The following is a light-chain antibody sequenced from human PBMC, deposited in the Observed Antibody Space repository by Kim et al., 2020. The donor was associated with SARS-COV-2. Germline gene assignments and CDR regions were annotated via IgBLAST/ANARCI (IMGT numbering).Light chain of an antibody. J-gene: IGLJ3*02. CDR2: GNN. CDR1: RSNFGEGYD. Sequence: QRVTNPYTGSRSNFGEGYDAQWYQELPETAPKLLFLGNNERPKGVPDRISGSKSGTSASLASTGLQAEDGADYYCQSFDSGLSAPVFGGGTQLNVL. V-gene: IGLV1-40*01. CDR3: QSFDSGLSAPV.